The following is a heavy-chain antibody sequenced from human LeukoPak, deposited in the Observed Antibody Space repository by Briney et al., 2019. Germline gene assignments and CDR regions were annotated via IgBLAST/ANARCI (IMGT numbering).Heavy chain of an antibody. CDR1: GYTLTELS. Sequence: ASVKVSCKVSGYTLTELSMHWVRQAPGKGLEWMGGFDPEDGETIYAQKFQGRVTMTEDTSTDTAYMELSSLRSDDTAVYYCARPSKRDQLLVYYYYGMDVWGQGTTVTVSS. J-gene: IGHJ6*02. CDR2: FDPEDGET. D-gene: IGHD2-2*01. CDR3: ARPSKRDQLLVYYYYGMDV. V-gene: IGHV1-24*01.